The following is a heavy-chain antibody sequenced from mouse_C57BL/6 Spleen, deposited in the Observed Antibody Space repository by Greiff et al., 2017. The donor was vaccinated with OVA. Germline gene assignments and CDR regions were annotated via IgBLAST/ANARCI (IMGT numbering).Heavy chain of an antibody. CDR3: ARFLYYYGSPFFDY. CDR1: GYTFTSYW. V-gene: IGHV1-53*01. D-gene: IGHD1-1*01. Sequence: QVQLQQSGAELVKPGASVKLSCKASGYTFTSYWMHWVKQRPGQGLEWIGNINPSNGGTNYNEKFKSKATLTVDKSSSTAYMQLSSLTSEDSAVYYCARFLYYYGSPFFDYWGQGTTLTVSS. J-gene: IGHJ2*01. CDR2: INPSNGGT.